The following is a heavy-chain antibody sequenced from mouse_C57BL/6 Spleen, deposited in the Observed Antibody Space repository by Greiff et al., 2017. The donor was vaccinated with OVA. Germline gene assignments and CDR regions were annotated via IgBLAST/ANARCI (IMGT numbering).Heavy chain of an antibody. V-gene: IGHV1-50*01. Sequence: QVQLQQPGAELVKPGASVKLSCKASGYTFTSYWMQWVKQRPGQGLEWIGEIDPSDSYTNYNQKFKGKATLTVDTSSSTAYMQLSSLTSEDSAVYYCARSVLLRYYFDYWGQGTTLTVSS. CDR2: IDPSDSYT. J-gene: IGHJ2*01. CDR3: ARSVLLRYYFDY. D-gene: IGHD1-1*01. CDR1: GYTFTSYW.